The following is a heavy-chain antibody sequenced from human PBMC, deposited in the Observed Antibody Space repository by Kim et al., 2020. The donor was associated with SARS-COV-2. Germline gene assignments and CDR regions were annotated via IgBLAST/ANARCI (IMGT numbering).Heavy chain of an antibody. CDR3: ARATGITMIVVVFQAFDI. CDR2: IYYSGST. D-gene: IGHD3-22*01. J-gene: IGHJ3*02. CDR1: GGSISSGGYY. V-gene: IGHV4-31*03. Sequence: SETLSLTCTVSGGSISSGGYYWSWIRQHPGKGLEWIGYIYYSGSTYYNPSLKSRVTISVDTSKNQFSLKLSSVTAADTAVYYCARATGITMIVVVFQAFDIWGQGTMVTVSS.